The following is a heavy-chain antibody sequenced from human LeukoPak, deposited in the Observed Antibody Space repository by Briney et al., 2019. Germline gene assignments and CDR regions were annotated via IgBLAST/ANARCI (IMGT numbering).Heavy chain of an antibody. CDR3: TRFAVTTAGDY. CDR1: GXTFSSYW. J-gene: IGHJ4*02. Sequence: LXCAXSGXTFSSYWMHWVRHAPGKGVGWVSRITGDGSGANYADSVKGRFTISRDNAKNTLYLQMNSLRAEDTAVYYCTRFAVTTAGDYWGQGTLVTVS. V-gene: IGHV3-74*01. CDR2: ITGDGSGA. D-gene: IGHD1-1*01.